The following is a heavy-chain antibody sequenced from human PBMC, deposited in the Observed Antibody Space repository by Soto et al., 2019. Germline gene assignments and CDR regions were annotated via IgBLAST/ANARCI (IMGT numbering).Heavy chain of an antibody. J-gene: IGHJ3*02. CDR2: ISAYNGNT. CDR3: ARIASPEGASLDAFDI. V-gene: IGHV1-18*01. D-gene: IGHD1-26*01. CDR1: GYTFTSYG. Sequence: QVQLVQSGAELKKPGASVKVSCKASGYTFTSYGISWVRQAPGQGLEWMGWISAYNGNTNYAQKLQGRVTMTTDTSTSTAYMELRSLGSDDTAVYYCARIASPEGASLDAFDIWGQGTMVTGSS.